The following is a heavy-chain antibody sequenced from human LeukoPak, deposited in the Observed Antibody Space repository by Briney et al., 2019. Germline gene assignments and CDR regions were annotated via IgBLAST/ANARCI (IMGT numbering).Heavy chain of an antibody. CDR1: GDSVSSNSAA. V-gene: IGHV6-1*01. J-gene: IGHJ6*03. Sequence: SQTLSLTCAISGDSVSSNSAAWNWIRQSPSRGLEWLGRTYYRSKWYNNYAVSVKSRVTINPDTSKNQFSLQLNSVTPEDTAVYYCAREDAENYYYYYYMDVWGKGTTVTVSS. CDR2: TYYRSKWYN. CDR3: AREDAENYYYYYYMDV. D-gene: IGHD2-2*01.